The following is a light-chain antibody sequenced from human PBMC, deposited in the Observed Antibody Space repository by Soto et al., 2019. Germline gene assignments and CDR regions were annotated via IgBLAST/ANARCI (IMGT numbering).Light chain of an antibody. Sequence: DIQMTQSPSTLSASVGDRVTITCRASQSISSWLAWYQQKPGKAPKLLIYKASSLESGVPSRFSGSGSGTEFTLNISSLQPDDFATYYRQQYNSYSWTFGQGTKVDIK. CDR1: QSISSW. CDR2: KAS. CDR3: QQYNSYSWT. V-gene: IGKV1-5*03. J-gene: IGKJ1*01.